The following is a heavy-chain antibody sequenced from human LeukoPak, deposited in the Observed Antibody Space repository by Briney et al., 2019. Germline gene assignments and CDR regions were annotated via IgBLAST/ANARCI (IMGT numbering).Heavy chain of an antibody. D-gene: IGHD2/OR15-2a*01. J-gene: IGHJ4*02. Sequence: SETLSLTCTVSGASISNYYWSWIRQPAGKGLEWIGRIYISESTNYNPSLKSRVTMSVDTSKNQFSLKLRSVTAADTAVYYCARALSWNFDYWGQGTLVTVSS. V-gene: IGHV4-4*07. CDR1: GASISNYY. CDR3: ARALSWNFDY. CDR2: IYISEST.